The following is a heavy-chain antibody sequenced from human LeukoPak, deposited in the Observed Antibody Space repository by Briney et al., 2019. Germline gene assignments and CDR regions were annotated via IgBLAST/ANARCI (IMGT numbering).Heavy chain of an antibody. CDR2: INWNGGST. J-gene: IGHJ4*02. V-gene: IGHV3-20*01. CDR1: GFTFDDYG. Sequence: PGVSLRLSCAASGFTFDDYGMSWVRQAPGKGLEWVSGINWNGGSTGYADSVKGRFTISRDNAKNSLYLQMNSLRAEDTALYHCARGTIGDYLDYWGQGTLVTVSS. CDR3: ARGTIGDYLDY. D-gene: IGHD4-17*01.